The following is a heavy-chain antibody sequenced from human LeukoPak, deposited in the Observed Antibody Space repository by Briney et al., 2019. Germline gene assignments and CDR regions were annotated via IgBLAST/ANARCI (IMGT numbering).Heavy chain of an antibody. J-gene: IGHJ4*02. CDR2: ITWNSSI. CDR1: GFTFDDYA. D-gene: IGHD3-16*02. CDR3: ARGRYGSPLLDY. V-gene: IGHV3-9*01. Sequence: QPGGSLRLSCAASGFTFDDYAMHWVRQAPGKGLEWVSGITWNSSIVYVHSVKGRFTISRDNAKNSLILEMNSLRPEDTALYHCARGRYGSPLLDYWGQGTLVTVSS.